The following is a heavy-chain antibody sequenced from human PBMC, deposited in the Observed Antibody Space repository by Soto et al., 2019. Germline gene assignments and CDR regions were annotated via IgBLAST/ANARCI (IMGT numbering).Heavy chain of an antibody. CDR3: AQVEKLNPRTSGWANRFDY. D-gene: IGHD6-19*01. CDR2: MSRDGRVT. J-gene: IGHJ4*02. Sequence: EVQLLESGGGLVQPGGSLRLSCAASGLTFSNYGMTWVRQAPGKGLEWVSGMSRDGRVTDYTDSVTGRFTISRDISKNTVYLQMSRPRAEDSAVHYSAQVEKLNPRTSGWANRFDYWGQGTLVTVSS. V-gene: IGHV3-23*01. CDR1: GLTFSNYG.